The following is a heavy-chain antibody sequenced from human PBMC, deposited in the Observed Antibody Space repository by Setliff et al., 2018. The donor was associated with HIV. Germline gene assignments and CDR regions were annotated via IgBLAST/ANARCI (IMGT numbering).Heavy chain of an antibody. J-gene: IGHJ3*02. D-gene: IGHD3-22*01. CDR1: GYNFRGFW. CDR2: VYPDDSDT. Sequence: GESLTISCQGSGYNFRGFWIAWVRQMPGKRLELMGVVYPDDSDTRYSPSFQGQVTISTDKSISTAFLQWSSLKASDTAMYYCARHSHYDRSGYYYHKMPDDAFDIWGQGTMVTVSS. CDR3: ARHSHYDRSGYYYHKMPDDAFDI. V-gene: IGHV5-51*01.